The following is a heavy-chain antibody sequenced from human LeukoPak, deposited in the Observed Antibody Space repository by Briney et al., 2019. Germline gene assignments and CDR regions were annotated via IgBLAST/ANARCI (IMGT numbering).Heavy chain of an antibody. D-gene: IGHD6-19*01. CDR3: ARGGSDYFDY. CDR2: ISYDAGNT. J-gene: IGHJ4*02. Sequence: GGSLRLSCAASGFTFSSYGMHWVRQAPGKGLEWVAVISYDAGNTYHGDSVKGRFTISRDNARNTLYLQMNSLRAEDTAVYYCARGGSDYFDYWGRGTLVTVSS. CDR1: GFTFSSYG. V-gene: IGHV3-30*03.